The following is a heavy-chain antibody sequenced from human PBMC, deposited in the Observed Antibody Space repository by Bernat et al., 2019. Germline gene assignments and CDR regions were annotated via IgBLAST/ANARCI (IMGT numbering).Heavy chain of an antibody. D-gene: IGHD3-22*01. CDR2: INHSGST. CDR3: ARGRPYYYDSSGYYSYFDY. J-gene: IGHJ4*02. CDR1: GGSFSGYY. V-gene: IGHV4-34*01. Sequence: QVQLQESGPGLVKPSETLSLTCAVYGGSFSGYYWSWIRQPPGKGLEWIGEINHSGSTNYNPSLKSRVTISVDTSKNQFSLKLSSVTAADTAVYYCARGRPYYYDSSGYYSYFDYWGQGTLVTVSS.